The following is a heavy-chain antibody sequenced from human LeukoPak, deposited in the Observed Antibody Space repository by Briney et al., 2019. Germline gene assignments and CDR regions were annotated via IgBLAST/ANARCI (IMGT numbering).Heavy chain of an antibody. J-gene: IGHJ4*01. Sequence: SETLSLTCTVSGGSISSYCWSWIRQPPGKGLEWIGYIYYSGSTNYNPSLKSRVTISVDTSKNQFSLKLSSVTAADTAVYYCARHFRYSYGDIRYFDYWGQEPWSPSPQ. D-gene: IGHD5-18*01. V-gene: IGHV4-59*08. CDR1: GGSISSYC. CDR3: ARHFRYSYGDIRYFDY. CDR2: IYYSGST.